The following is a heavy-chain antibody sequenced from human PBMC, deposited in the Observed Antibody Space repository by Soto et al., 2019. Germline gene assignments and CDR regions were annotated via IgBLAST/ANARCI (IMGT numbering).Heavy chain of an antibody. V-gene: IGHV3-9*01. CDR1: GFTFDDYA. J-gene: IGHJ4*02. CDR3: AKGASTTVFAFNDY. Sequence: VQLVESGGGLVQPGRSLRLSCAASGFTFDDYAMHWVRQGPGKGLEWVSSISWNSGNLGYADSVKGRFTISRYNAKNSLYLQMNSLRGEDTALYYCAKGASTTVFAFNDYWGQGTLVTVSS. D-gene: IGHD4-17*01. CDR2: ISWNSGNL.